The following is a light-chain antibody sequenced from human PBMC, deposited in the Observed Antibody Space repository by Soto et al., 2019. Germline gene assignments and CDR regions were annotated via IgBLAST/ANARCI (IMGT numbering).Light chain of an antibody. Sequence: QSVLTQPPSASGTPGQRVTISCSGSSPNIGRNYVYWYQQFPGTAPKLLIFTHNQRPSGVPDRFSGSKSGTSASLAISGLRAEDEAYYYCASWDDIHSTGVFGGGTKLTVL. J-gene: IGLJ3*02. V-gene: IGLV1-47*02. CDR1: SPNIGRNY. CDR3: ASWDDIHSTGV. CDR2: THN.